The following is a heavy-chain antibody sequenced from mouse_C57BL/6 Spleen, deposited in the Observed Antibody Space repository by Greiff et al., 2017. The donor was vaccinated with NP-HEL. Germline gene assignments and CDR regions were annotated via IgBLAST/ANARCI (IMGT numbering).Heavy chain of an antibody. J-gene: IGHJ1*03. CDR3: ARDYDRYWYFDV. V-gene: IGHV3-6*01. CDR2: ISYDGSN. Sequence: ESGPGLVKPSQSLSLTCSVTGYSITSGYYWNWIRQFPGNKLEWMGYISYDGSNNYNPSLKNRISITRDTSKNQFFLKLNSVTTEDTATYYCARDYDRYWYFDVWGTGTTVTVSS. CDR1: GYSITSGYY. D-gene: IGHD2-12*01.